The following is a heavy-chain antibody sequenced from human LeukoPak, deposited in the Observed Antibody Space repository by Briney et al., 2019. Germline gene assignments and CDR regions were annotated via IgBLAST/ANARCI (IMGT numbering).Heavy chain of an antibody. Sequence: PSETLSLTCTVSGGSISSGSYYWSWIRQPAGKGLERIGRIYTSGSTDYTPSLKSRVPISVDTSKNQFSLKLSSVTATDTAVYYCARKGDVWGKGTTVTVSS. CDR1: GGSISSGSYY. V-gene: IGHV4-61*02. CDR3: ARKGDV. J-gene: IGHJ6*04. CDR2: IYTSGST.